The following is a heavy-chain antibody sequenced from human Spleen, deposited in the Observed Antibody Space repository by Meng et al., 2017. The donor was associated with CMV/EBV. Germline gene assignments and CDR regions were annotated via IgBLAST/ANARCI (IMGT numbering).Heavy chain of an antibody. D-gene: IGHD2-2*01. V-gene: IGHV3-30*02. CDR1: GFTSSTYG. CDR3: AGDLRRCSITSCYPHYYYYGMDV. Sequence: GGSLRLSCAASGFTSSTYGMHWVRQAPGKGLAWVAFIRYDGSNTYYADSVKGRFTISRDNSKNTLYLQMNSLGAEDTAVYYCAGDLRRCSITSCYPHYYYYGMDVWGQGTTVTVSS. J-gene: IGHJ6*02. CDR2: IRYDGSNT.